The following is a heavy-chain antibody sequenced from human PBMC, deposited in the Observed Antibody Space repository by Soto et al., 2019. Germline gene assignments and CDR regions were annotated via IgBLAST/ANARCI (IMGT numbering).Heavy chain of an antibody. CDR2: ISSSSSYT. J-gene: IGHJ6*02. CDR3: AGERGSDYDFRSGYYRGGGGMDV. CDR1: GFTFSDYY. D-gene: IGHD3-3*01. Sequence: GGSLRLSCAASGFTFSDYYMSWIRRAPGKGLEWVSYISSSSSYTNYADSVKGRFTISRDNAKNSLYLQMNSLRAEDTAVYYCAGERGSDYDFRSGYYRGGGGMDVWGQGTTVTVSS. V-gene: IGHV3-11*06.